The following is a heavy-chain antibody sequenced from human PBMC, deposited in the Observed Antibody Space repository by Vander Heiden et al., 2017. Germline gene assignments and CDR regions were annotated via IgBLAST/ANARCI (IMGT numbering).Heavy chain of an antibody. CDR1: GGSFSAYY. CDR2: INHSGST. Sequence: QVQLQQWGAGLLKPSETLSLTCAVYGGSFSAYYWSWIRQPPGKGLEWIGEINHSGSTNYNPSLKSRVTISVDTSKNQFSLKLSSVTAADTAVYYCARGKGRGYSYGVQRYYYGMDVWGQGTTVTVSS. CDR3: ARGKGRGYSYGVQRYYYGMDV. V-gene: IGHV4-34*01. D-gene: IGHD5-18*01. J-gene: IGHJ6*02.